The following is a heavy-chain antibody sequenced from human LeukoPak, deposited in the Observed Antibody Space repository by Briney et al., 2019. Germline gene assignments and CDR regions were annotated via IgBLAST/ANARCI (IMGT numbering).Heavy chain of an antibody. J-gene: IGHJ4*02. Sequence: PGGSLRLSCAASGFTFSSYGMHWVRQAPGKGLEWVAVISYDGSNKYYADSVKGRFTISRDNSKNTLYLQMNSLRAEDTAAYYRAKDLSAILWGQGTLVTVSS. V-gene: IGHV3-30*18. CDR3: AKDLSAIL. CDR1: GFTFSSYG. CDR2: ISYDGSNK. D-gene: IGHD2-2*01.